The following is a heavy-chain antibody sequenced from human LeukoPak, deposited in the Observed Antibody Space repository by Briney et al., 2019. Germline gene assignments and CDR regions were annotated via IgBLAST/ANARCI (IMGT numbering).Heavy chain of an antibody. CDR1: GGSISSGGYS. J-gene: IGHJ6*02. CDR3: ARAVGFPTPYYYGMDV. Sequence: SETLSLTCAVSGGSISSGGYSWSWIRQPPGKGLEWIGYIYHSGSTNYNPSLKSRVTMSVDTSKNQFSLKLSSVTAADTAVYYCARAVGFPTPYYYGMDVWGQGTTVTVSS. D-gene: IGHD1-26*01. CDR2: IYHSGST. V-gene: IGHV4-30-2*01.